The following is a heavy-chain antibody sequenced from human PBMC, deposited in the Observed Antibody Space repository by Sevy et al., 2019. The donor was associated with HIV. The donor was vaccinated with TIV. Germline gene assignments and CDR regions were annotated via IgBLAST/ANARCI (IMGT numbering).Heavy chain of an antibody. J-gene: IGHJ4*02. V-gene: IGHV4-59*12. CDR2: IFYSGST. Sequence: TESLSLTCTVSGGSISSYYWSWIRQPPGKGLEWIGYIFYSGSTNYNPSLKSRVTISLDTSKNQFSLKLRYVTAADTAVYYCARVHIRDAYNRWGQGTLVRVSS. CDR3: ARVHIRDAYNR. CDR1: GGSISSYY. D-gene: IGHD2-21*01.